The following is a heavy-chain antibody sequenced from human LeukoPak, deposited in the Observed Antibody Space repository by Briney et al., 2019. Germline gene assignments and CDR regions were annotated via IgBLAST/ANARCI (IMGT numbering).Heavy chain of an antibody. CDR3: ARDGGGYCSSTSCHTLDY. V-gene: IGHV1-69*13. J-gene: IGHJ4*02. CDR1: GGTFSSYA. Sequence: SVKVSCKASGGTFSSYAISWVRQAPGQGLEWMGGIIPIFGTANYAQKFQGRVTITADESTSTAYMELSSLRSEDTAVYYCARDGGGYCSSTSCHTLDYWGQGTLITVSS. D-gene: IGHD2-2*01. CDR2: IIPIFGTA.